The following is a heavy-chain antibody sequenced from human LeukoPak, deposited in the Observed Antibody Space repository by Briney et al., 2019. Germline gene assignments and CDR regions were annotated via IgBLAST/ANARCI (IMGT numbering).Heavy chain of an antibody. CDR2: IYHSGST. CDR3: ARGVSSSLDY. Sequence: PSETLSLTCTVSGGSISSGGYYWSWIRQPPGKGLEWIGYIYHSGSTYYNPSLKSRVTISVDRSKNQFSLKLSSVTAADTAVYYCARGVSSSLDYWGQGTLVTVSS. V-gene: IGHV4-30-2*01. CDR1: GGSISSGGYY. J-gene: IGHJ4*02. D-gene: IGHD6-6*01.